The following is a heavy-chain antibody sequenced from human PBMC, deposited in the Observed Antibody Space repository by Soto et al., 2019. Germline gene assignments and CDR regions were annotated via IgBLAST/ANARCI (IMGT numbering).Heavy chain of an antibody. CDR2: ISGSGGIT. D-gene: IGHD3-22*01. J-gene: IGHJ6*02. Sequence: EVQLLESGGGLVQPGGSLRLSCAASGFTFSSYAMSWVRQAPGKGLEWVSAISGSGGITYYADSVKGRFTISRDNSKNTLYLQMNSLRAEDTAVYYCAKDPHWYYYASSGHINGMDVWGQGTTVTVSS. V-gene: IGHV3-23*01. CDR3: AKDPHWYYYASSGHINGMDV. CDR1: GFTFSSYA.